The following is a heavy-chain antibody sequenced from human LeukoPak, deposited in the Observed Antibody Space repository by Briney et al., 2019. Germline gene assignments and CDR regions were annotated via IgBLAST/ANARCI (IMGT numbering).Heavy chain of an antibody. Sequence: GGSLRLSCAASGFTFSIYSMNWVRQAPGKGLEWVSSISSSSSYIYYADSVKGRFTISRDNAKDPLYLQRNGRGVEDTAVYYCASQVGSGSYFPGDYWGQGTLVTVSS. CDR2: ISSSSSYI. J-gene: IGHJ4*02. CDR3: ASQVGSGSYFPGDY. D-gene: IGHD1-26*01. CDR1: GFTFSIYS. V-gene: IGHV3-21*01.